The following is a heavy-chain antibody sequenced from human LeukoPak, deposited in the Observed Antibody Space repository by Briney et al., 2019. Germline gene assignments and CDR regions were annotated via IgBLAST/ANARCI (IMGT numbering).Heavy chain of an antibody. V-gene: IGHV3-7*01. CDR1: GFTFSSYW. J-gene: IGHJ4*02. D-gene: IGHD4-17*01. Sequence: GGSLRLSCAASGFTFSSYWMSWVRQAPGKGLEWVANIKQDGSEKYYVDSVKGRFTTSRDNAKNSLYLQMNSLRAEDTAVYYCARMVWNRDYGDVTFDYWGQGTLVTVSS. CDR3: ARMVWNRDYGDVTFDY. CDR2: IKQDGSEK.